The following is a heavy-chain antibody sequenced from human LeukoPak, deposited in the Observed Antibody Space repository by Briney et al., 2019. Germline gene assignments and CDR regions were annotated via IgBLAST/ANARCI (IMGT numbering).Heavy chain of an antibody. CDR2: ISAYNGNT. CDR1: GYTFTSYG. D-gene: IGHD3-9*01. V-gene: IGHV1-18*01. Sequence: ASVKVSCKASGYTFTSYGISWVRQAPGQGLEWMGWISAYNGNTNYAQQLHGRVTMTTDTSTSTAYMELRSLRSDDTAVYYCAREGLLRILTGYYPFDYWGQGTLVTVSS. J-gene: IGHJ4*02. CDR3: AREGLLRILTGYYPFDY.